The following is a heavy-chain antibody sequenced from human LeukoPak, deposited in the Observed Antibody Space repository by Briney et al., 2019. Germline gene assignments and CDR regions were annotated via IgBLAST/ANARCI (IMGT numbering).Heavy chain of an antibody. CDR2: IYYSGST. V-gene: IGHV4-39*01. J-gene: IGHJ4*02. D-gene: IGHD6-19*01. CDR3: ARQDPAVN. Sequence: SETLSLTCTVSGGSISSSRYYWSWIRQPPGKGLEWIGSIYYSGSTYYNPSLKSRVTLSVDTSKNQFSLKLSSVTAADTAVYYCARQDPAVNWGLGTLVTVSS. CDR1: GGSISSSRYY.